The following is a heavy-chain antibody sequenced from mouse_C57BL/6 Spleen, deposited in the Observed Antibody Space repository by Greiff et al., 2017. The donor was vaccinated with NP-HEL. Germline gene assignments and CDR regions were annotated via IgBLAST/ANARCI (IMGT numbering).Heavy chain of an antibody. J-gene: IGHJ1*03. CDR1: GYTFTSYW. D-gene: IGHD2-3*01. V-gene: IGHV1-55*01. Sequence: QVQLQQPGAELVKPGASVKMSCKASGYTFTSYWITWVKQRPGQGLEWIGDIYPGSGSTNYNEKFKSKATLTVATSSSTAYMQLSSLTSEDSAVYYCARSGDGYYWYFDVWGTGTTVTVSS. CDR2: IYPGSGST. CDR3: ARSGDGYYWYFDV.